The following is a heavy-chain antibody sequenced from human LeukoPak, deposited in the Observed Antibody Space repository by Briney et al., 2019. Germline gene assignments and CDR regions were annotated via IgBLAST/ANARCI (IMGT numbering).Heavy chain of an antibody. CDR3: ARVRAGSYFDY. V-gene: IGHV3-48*01. J-gene: IGHJ4*02. CDR1: GFTFNSYS. CDR2: ISSSGSTI. D-gene: IGHD3-10*01. Sequence: GGSLRLSCAASGFTFNSYSVNWVRQAPGKGLEWVSYISSSGSTISYADSVKGRFTISRDNAKNSLYLQMNSLRADDTAVYYCARVRAGSYFDYWGQGTPVIVSS.